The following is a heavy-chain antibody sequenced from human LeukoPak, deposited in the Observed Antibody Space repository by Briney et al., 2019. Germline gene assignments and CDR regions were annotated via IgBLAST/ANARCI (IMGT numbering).Heavy chain of an antibody. J-gene: IGHJ4*02. CDR3: ARGDIRDALYSYGYVFDY. CDR1: GYTFTSYA. D-gene: IGHD5-18*01. Sequence: VASVKVSCTASGYTFTSYAMHWVRQAPGQRLEWMGWINAGNGNTKYSQKFQGRVTITRDTSASTAYMELSSLRSEDTAVYYCARGDIRDALYSYGYVFDYWGQGTLVTVSS. V-gene: IGHV1-3*01. CDR2: INAGNGNT.